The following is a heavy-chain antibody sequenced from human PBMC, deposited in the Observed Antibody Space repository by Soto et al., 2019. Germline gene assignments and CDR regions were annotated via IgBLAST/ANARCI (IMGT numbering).Heavy chain of an antibody. Sequence: GGSLRLSCAASGFTFSSYGTHWVRQAPGKGLEWVAVISYDGSNKYYADSVKGRFTISRDNSKNTLYLQMNSLRAEDTAVYYCAKDGPYDILTGYPRDWGQGTLVTVSS. CDR2: ISYDGSNK. J-gene: IGHJ4*02. V-gene: IGHV3-30*18. CDR3: AKDGPYDILTGYPRD. D-gene: IGHD3-9*01. CDR1: GFTFSSYG.